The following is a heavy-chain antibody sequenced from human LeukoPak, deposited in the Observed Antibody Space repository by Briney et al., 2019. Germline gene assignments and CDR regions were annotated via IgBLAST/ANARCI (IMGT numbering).Heavy chain of an antibody. CDR2: ISGAGGEI. J-gene: IGHJ3*02. CDR1: GFTFSSYV. V-gene: IGHV3-23*01. CDR3: VRRDIYTTSSWGAFDS. D-gene: IGHD6-6*01. Sequence: GGSLRLSCAASGFTFSSYVMNWVRQAPGTGPDWVASISGAGGEIFYADSVKGRFTISRDNSKDTLYLQMNSLRADDTAVYYCVRRDIYTTSSWGAFDSWGQGTLVTVSS.